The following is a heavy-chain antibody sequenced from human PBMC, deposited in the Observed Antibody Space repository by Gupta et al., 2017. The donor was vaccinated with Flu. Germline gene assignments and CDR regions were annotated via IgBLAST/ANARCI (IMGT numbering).Heavy chain of an antibody. D-gene: IGHD2-2*01. V-gene: IGHV4-39*01. CDR2: SFDRGTT. J-gene: IGHJ4*02. Sequence: QVQLQESGPGLVKPSETLSLACTVSGASISTVNYYWGWIRQSPGKGLEWNGNSFDRGTTFYNPSLQSRVTISVDTSKNQFSLKLNSVTAADTAVYYCARLPYPAGAAISNYFDSWGQGARVTVSS. CDR3: ARLPYPAGAAISNYFDS. CDR1: GASISTVNYY.